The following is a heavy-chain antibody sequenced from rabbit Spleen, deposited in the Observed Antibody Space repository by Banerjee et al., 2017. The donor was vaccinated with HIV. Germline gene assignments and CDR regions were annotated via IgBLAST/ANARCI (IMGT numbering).Heavy chain of an antibody. CDR3: ARDTSSSFSSYGMDL. Sequence: QEQLVESGGGLVKPEGSLTLTCKASQFSFSDRDVMCWVRQAPGKGLEWIACIGIGSGTTWYANWAKGRFTISKTSSTTVTLQMTSLTAADTANYFCARDTSSSFSSYGMDLWGPGTLVTVS. D-gene: IGHD1-1*01. V-gene: IGHV1S45*01. CDR1: QFSFSDRDV. J-gene: IGHJ6*01. CDR2: IGIGSGTT.